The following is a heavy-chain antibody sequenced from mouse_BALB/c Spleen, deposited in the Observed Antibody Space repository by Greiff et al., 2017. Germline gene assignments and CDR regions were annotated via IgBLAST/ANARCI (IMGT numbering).Heavy chain of an antibody. CDR3: ARFEQYGNYFFY. CDR1: GYTFTDYW. CDR2: IDTTDSYT. Sequence: QVQLQQPGAELVMPGASVKMSCKASGYTFTDYWMHWVKQRPGQGLEWIGAIDTTDSYTSYNQKLKGKATWTVDKSSSTAYMQLKSLTSEDSAVYYCARFEQYGNYFFYWGQGTTLTVSS. D-gene: IGHD2-1*01. V-gene: IGHV1-69*01. J-gene: IGHJ2*01.